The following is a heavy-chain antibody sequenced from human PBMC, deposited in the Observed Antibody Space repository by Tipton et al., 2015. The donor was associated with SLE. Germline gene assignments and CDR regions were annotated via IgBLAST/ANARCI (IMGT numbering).Heavy chain of an antibody. J-gene: IGHJ6*03. Sequence: QVQLVQSGGGVVQPGGSLRLSCAASGFTFSSYAMHWVRQAPGKGLEWVAVISYDGSNKYYADSVKGRFTISRDNSKNTLYLQMNSLRAEDTAVYYCARADTTTGYYYYMDVWGKGTTVTVSS. CDR2: ISYDGSNK. V-gene: IGHV3-30-3*01. CDR1: GFTFSSYA. CDR3: ARADTTTGYYYYMDV. D-gene: IGHD5-18*01.